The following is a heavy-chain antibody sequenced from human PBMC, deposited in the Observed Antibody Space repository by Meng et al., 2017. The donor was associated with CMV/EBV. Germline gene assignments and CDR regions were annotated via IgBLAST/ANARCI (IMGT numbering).Heavy chain of an antibody. J-gene: IGHJ6*02. CDR2: ISYDGSNK. D-gene: IGHD6-13*01. V-gene: IGHV3-30-3*01. CDR1: GFTFSSYA. Sequence: GGSLRLSCAASGFTFSSYAMHWVRQAPGKGLEWVAVISYDGSNKYYADSVKGRFTISRDNSKNTLYLQMNSLRAEDTAVYYRASRKQQLHYLDVWGQGTTVTVSS. CDR3: ASRKQQLHYLDV.